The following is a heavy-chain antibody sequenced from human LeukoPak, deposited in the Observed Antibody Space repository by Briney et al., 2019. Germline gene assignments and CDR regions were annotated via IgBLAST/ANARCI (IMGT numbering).Heavy chain of an antibody. CDR2: ISSSSSSYI. V-gene: IGHV3-21*04. D-gene: IGHD3-10*01. J-gene: IGHJ4*02. Sequence: PGGSLRLSCAASGFTFSSYAMHWVRQAPGKGLEWVSSISSSSSSYIYYVDSVKGRFTISRDNAKNSLYLQMNSLRAEDTAVYYCAKHVVLWFGTFFDYWGQGTLVTVSS. CDR3: AKHVVLWFGTFFDY. CDR1: GFTFSSYA.